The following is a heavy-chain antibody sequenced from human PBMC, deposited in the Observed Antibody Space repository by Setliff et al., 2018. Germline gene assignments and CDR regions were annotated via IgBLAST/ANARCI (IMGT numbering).Heavy chain of an antibody. CDR2: ISYSGST. D-gene: IGHD7-27*01. CDR1: GGSISSSSYY. Sequence: PSETLSLTCTVSGGSISSSSYYWGWIRQPPGKGLEWIGIISYSGSTYYDPSLKSRVTISVDTSKNQFSLNLNSVTAADTAVYYCATLTGDRGVDYWGQGRLVTVSS. V-gene: IGHV4-39*01. CDR3: ATLTGDRGVDY. J-gene: IGHJ4*02.